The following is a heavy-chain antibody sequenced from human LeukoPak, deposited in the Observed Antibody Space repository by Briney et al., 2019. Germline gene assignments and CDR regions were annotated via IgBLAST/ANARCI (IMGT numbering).Heavy chain of an antibody. CDR1: GYTFTINH. D-gene: IGHD3-16*01. CDR3: AKLATSDTGETY. J-gene: IGHJ4*02. V-gene: IGHV1-46*01. CDR2: INPSGDST. Sequence: ASVKVSCKASGYTFTINHIHWVRQAPGQGLEWMGVINPSGDSTTYAQNFQGRVTMTRDTSTSTVYMELRSLRSEDTAVYYCAKLATSDTGETYWGQGTLVTVSS.